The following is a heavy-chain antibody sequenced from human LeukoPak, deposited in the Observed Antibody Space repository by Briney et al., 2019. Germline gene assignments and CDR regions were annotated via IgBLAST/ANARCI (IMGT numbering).Heavy chain of an antibody. Sequence: GGSLRLSCAASGFTFSSYSMNWVRQAPGKGLEWVSSISSSSSYIYYADSVKGRFTISRDNAKNTLYLQMNSLRAEDTAVYYCASVDPQYSSTTTADYYYGMDVWGQGTTVTVSS. V-gene: IGHV3-21*01. CDR2: ISSSSSYI. CDR1: GFTFSSYS. D-gene: IGHD6-13*01. J-gene: IGHJ6*02. CDR3: ASVDPQYSSTTTADYYYGMDV.